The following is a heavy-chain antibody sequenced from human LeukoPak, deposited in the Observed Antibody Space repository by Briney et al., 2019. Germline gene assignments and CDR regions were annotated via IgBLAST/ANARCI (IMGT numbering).Heavy chain of an antibody. Sequence: GGSLRLSCAASGFTFSSYSMNWVRQAPGKGLEWVSYISSSSSTIYYADSVKGRFTISRDNAKNSLYLQMNSLRAEDTAVYYCARDTHGRMAVAGTRGSTDHYYYYYGMDVWGQGTTVTVSS. V-gene: IGHV3-48*01. CDR2: ISSSSSTI. CDR1: GFTFSSYS. D-gene: IGHD6-19*01. J-gene: IGHJ6*02. CDR3: ARDTHGRMAVAGTRGSTDHYYYYYGMDV.